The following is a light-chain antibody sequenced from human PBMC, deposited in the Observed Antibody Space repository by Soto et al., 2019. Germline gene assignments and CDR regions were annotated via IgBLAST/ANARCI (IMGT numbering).Light chain of an antibody. V-gene: IGLV2-14*01. J-gene: IGLJ1*01. Sequence: QSALTQPASLSGSPGQSITISCPGTSSDIGAYDYVSWFQQHPGKAPKLMISEVNNRPSGVSNRFSGSKSGNTASLTISGLQAEDEADYYCSSYTSSSTPYVFGTGTKVTVL. CDR2: EVN. CDR1: SSDIGAYDY. CDR3: SSYTSSSTPYV.